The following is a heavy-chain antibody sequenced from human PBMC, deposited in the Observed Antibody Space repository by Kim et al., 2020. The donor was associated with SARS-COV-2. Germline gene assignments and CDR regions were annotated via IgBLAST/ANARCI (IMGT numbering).Heavy chain of an antibody. D-gene: IGHD4-17*01. J-gene: IGHJ6*02. V-gene: IGHV4-59*13. CDR2: IYYSGST. CDR1: GGSISSYY. CDR3: ARTPMDYGGHRFMDV. Sequence: SETLSLTCTVSGGSISSYYWSWIRQPPGKGLEWIGYIYYSGSTNYNPSLKSRVTISVDTSKNQFSLKLSSVTAADTAVYYCARTPMDYGGHRFMDVWGQGTTVTVSS.